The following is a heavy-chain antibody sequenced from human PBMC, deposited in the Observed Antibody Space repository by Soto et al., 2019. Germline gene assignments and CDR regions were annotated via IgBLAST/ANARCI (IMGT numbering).Heavy chain of an antibody. V-gene: IGHV4-61*01. CDR3: ARDDFGGGMDA. D-gene: IGHD3-3*01. CDR1: GGSVSSGSYY. Sequence: SETLSLTCTVSGGSVSSGSYYWSWIRQPPGKGLEWIGYIYYSGSTNYNPSLKSRVTISVDTSKNQFSLKLSSVTAADTAVYYCARDDFGGGMDAWGQGTTVTVSS. CDR2: IYYSGST. J-gene: IGHJ6*02.